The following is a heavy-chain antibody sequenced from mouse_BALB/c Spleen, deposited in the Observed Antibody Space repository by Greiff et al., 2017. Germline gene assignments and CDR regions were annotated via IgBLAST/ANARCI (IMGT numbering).Heavy chain of an antibody. V-gene: IGHV5-12-2*01. D-gene: IGHD3-3*01. J-gene: IGHJ4*01. CDR2: ISNGGGST. Sequence: EVNVVESGGGLVQPGGSLKLSCAASGFTFSSYTMSWVRQTPEKRLEWVAYISNGGGSTYYPDTVKGRFTISRDNAKNTLYLQMSSLKSEDTAMYYCARHRGDYWGQGTSVTVSS. CDR3: ARHRGDY. CDR1: GFTFSSYT.